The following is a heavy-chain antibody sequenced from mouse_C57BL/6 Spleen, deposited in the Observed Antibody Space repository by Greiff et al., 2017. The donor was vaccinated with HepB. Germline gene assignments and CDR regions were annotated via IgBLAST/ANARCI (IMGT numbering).Heavy chain of an antibody. D-gene: IGHD2-5*01. Sequence: EVQLVESVAELVRPGASVKLSCTASGYTITNTYIHWVKQRPEHGLEWMGGIDPANGNTNYNPKFKGKATITADTSYNTAYLQLSSLTSEDTAIYYCARRSNYWYFDVWGTGTTVTVSS. CDR3: ARRSNYWYFDV. CDR1: GYTITNTY. J-gene: IGHJ1*03. CDR2: IDPANGNT. V-gene: IGHV14-3*01.